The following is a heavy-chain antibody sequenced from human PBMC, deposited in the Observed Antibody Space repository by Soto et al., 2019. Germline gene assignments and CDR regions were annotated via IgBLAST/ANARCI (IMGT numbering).Heavy chain of an antibody. CDR1: GFTFNSFG. V-gene: IGHV3-33*01. J-gene: IGHJ6*02. Sequence: QVQLVESGGGVVQPGTSLRLSCEASGFTFNSFGMHWVRQAPGKGLEWVAMIWHDGTNRYYVDSVKGRFTISRDNSKDTLYLHMNNLRAEDTAVYYCARTGLQIIQATSYYYGLDVWGQGTTVTVSS. D-gene: IGHD3-3*01. CDR3: ARTGLQIIQATSYYYGLDV. CDR2: IWHDGTNR.